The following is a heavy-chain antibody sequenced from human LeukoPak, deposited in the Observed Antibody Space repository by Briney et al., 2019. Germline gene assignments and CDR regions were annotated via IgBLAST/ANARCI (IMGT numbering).Heavy chain of an antibody. CDR2: IYYSGST. D-gene: IGHD1-26*01. CDR1: GGSISSGDYY. Sequence: TSQTLSLTCTVSGGSISSGDYYWSWIRQPPGKGLEWIGYIYYSGSTYYNPSLKSRVTISVDTSKNQFSLKLSSVTAADTAVYYCAREGSGSYHNWFGPWGQGTLVTVSS. V-gene: IGHV4-30-4*08. CDR3: AREGSGSYHNWFGP. J-gene: IGHJ5*02.